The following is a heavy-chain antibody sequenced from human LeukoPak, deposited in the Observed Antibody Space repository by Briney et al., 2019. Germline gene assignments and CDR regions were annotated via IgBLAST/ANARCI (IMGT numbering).Heavy chain of an antibody. CDR2: TWYDGSNK. D-gene: IGHD6-13*01. CDR3: AKGIAAAGTGADYYYYMDV. V-gene: IGHV3-33*06. J-gene: IGHJ6*03. CDR1: GFTFSSYG. Sequence: GGSLRLSCAASGFTFSSYGMHWVRQAPGKGLEWVAVTWYDGSNKYYADSVEGRFTISRDNSKNKLYLQMNSLRAEDTAVYYCAKGIAAAGTGADYYYYMDVWGKGTTVTVSS.